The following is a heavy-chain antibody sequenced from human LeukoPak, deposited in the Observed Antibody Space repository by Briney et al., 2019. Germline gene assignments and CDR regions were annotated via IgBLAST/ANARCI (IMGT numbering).Heavy chain of an antibody. CDR3: ASGLYGGVFDN. CDR1: GFTFRNYA. CDR2: ISTGSDST. Sequence: SGGTLRLSCVMSGFTFRNYAMNWARQAPGEGLEWISDISTGSDSTYHIESVRGRFTISRDNSKNTLYLQMNSLRLDDTAVYYCASGLYGGVFDNWGQGTLVTVSS. V-gene: IGHV3-23*01. D-gene: IGHD4/OR15-4a*01. J-gene: IGHJ4*02.